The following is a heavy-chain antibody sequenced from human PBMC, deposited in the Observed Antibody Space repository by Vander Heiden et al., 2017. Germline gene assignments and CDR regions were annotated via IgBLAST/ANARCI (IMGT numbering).Heavy chain of an antibody. Sequence: QVQLQVSGPGLLQPSPTLSLTCSVSGGSIRGDNYFWSWVRQHPEKGVQWIGYIHHTGSAYYNPSFESRVVISVDTSKDQFSLDMSSVTAADTAMYYCAREVDIVADSDAFDIWGRGTMVTVSS. CDR1: GGSIRGDNYF. CDR2: IHHTGSA. J-gene: IGHJ3*02. CDR3: AREVDIVADSDAFDI. V-gene: IGHV4-31*03. D-gene: IGHD2-15*01.